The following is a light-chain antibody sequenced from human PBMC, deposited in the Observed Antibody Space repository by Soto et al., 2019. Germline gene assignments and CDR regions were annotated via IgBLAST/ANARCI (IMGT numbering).Light chain of an antibody. CDR2: NNN. Sequence: QSVLTQPPSASGTPGQRVTISCSGSSSNIGSNTVNWYQQLPGTAPKLLIYNNNQRPSGVPDRFSGSKSGTSASLAISGLQSEDEADYYCAAWDDSLNGPVFGGGTMLTVL. J-gene: IGLJ3*02. CDR1: SSNIGSNT. V-gene: IGLV1-44*01. CDR3: AAWDDSLNGPV.